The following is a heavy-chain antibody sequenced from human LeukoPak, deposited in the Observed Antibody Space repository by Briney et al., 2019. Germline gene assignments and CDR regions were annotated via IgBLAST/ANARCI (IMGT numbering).Heavy chain of an antibody. J-gene: IGHJ6*03. CDR1: GFTFSSYA. Sequence: GGPLRLSCAASGFTFSSYAMSWVRQAPGKGLEWVSAISGSGGSTYYADSVKGRFTISRDNSKNTLYLQMNSLRAEDTAVYYCAKESGYDLAHYYYMDVWGKGTTVTVSS. CDR2: ISGSGGST. V-gene: IGHV3-23*01. D-gene: IGHD5-12*01. CDR3: AKESGYDLAHYYYMDV.